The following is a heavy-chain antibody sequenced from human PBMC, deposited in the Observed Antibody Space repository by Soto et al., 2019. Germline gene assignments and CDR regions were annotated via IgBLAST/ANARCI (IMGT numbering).Heavy chain of an antibody. Sequence: GESLKISCKGSGYTFSDYWIGWVRQMPGKGLEWMGIMYPGDSDTRYSPSFHGQVTISADKSISTAYLQWSSLKASDTAMYYCARVPPGRNGYNKLDDWGQGTLVTVSS. CDR3: ARVPPGRNGYNKLDD. D-gene: IGHD5-12*01. J-gene: IGHJ4*02. CDR1: GYTFSDYW. CDR2: MYPGDSDT. V-gene: IGHV5-51*01.